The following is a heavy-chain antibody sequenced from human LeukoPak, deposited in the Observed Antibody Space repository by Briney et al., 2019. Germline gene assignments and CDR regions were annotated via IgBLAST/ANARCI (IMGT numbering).Heavy chain of an antibody. CDR2: ISYDGTNK. CDR1: GFTFSSYG. V-gene: IGHV3-30*18. J-gene: IGHJ6*02. D-gene: IGHD5-12*01. CDR3: AKVATPTKHYYYGMDV. Sequence: GGSLRLSCAASGFTFSSYGMHWVRQAPGKGLEWVAVISYDGTNKYYADSVKGRFTISRDNSKNTLYLQMDSLRTEDTAVYYCAKVATPTKHYYYGMDVWGQGTTVTVSS.